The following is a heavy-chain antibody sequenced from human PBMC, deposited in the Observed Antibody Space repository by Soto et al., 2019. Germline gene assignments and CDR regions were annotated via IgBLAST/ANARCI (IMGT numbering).Heavy chain of an antibody. Sequence: EVQLVESGGGLVQPGGSLRLSCAASGFSFSDLWMHWVRQAPGKGLLWVSRVTSDGSGTAYADSVKGRVTISRDHAKNTVYLQMSSLRVEDTAVYYCVRDMRYNNAPTFDYWGQGTLVTVSS. CDR2: VTSDGSGT. J-gene: IGHJ4*02. CDR1: GFSFSDLW. V-gene: IGHV3-74*01. D-gene: IGHD1-1*01. CDR3: VRDMRYNNAPTFDY.